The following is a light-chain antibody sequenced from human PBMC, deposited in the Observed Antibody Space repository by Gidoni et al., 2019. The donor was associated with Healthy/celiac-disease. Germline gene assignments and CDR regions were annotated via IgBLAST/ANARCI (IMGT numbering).Light chain of an antibody. V-gene: IGKV4-1*01. J-gene: IGKJ2*01. CDR3: QQYYSTPYT. Sequence: DIVMTQSPDSLAMSLGERATINCKSSQSVLYSSNNKNYLAWYQQKPGLPPKLLIYWASTRESGVPDRFSGSGSGTDFTLTISSLQAEDVAVYYCQQYYSTPYTFGQGTKLEIK. CDR1: QSVLYSSNNKNY. CDR2: WAS.